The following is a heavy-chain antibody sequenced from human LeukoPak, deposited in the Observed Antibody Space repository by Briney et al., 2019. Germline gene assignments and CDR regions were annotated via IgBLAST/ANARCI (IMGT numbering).Heavy chain of an antibody. CDR1: GGSISSSNW. CDR3: ARETQGYYYGSGSFNLFDY. J-gene: IGHJ4*02. D-gene: IGHD3-10*01. CDR2: IYHSGST. Sequence: PSETLSLTCAVSGGSISSSNWWSWVRQPPGKGLEWIGEIYHSGSTNYNPSLKSRVTISVDKSKNQFSLKLSSVTAADTAVYYCARETQGYYYGSGSFNLFDYWGQGTLVTVSS. V-gene: IGHV4-4*02.